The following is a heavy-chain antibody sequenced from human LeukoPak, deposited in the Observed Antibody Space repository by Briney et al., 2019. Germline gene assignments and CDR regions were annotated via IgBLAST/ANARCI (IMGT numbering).Heavy chain of an antibody. CDR3: ARDPKRGFSYGWGAFDI. V-gene: IGHV3-30-3*01. CDR1: GFTFSGYP. Sequence: GKSLRLSCAASGFTFSGYPIHWVRQAPGKGLEWVAVISYDGSNKYYADSVKGRFTISRDNSKNTLYLQMNSLRAEDTAVYFCARDPKRGFSYGWGAFDIWGQGTMVSVSS. J-gene: IGHJ3*02. CDR2: ISYDGSNK. D-gene: IGHD5-18*01.